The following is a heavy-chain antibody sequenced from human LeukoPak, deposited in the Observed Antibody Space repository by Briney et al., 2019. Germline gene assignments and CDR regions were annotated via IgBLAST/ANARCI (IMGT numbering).Heavy chain of an antibody. J-gene: IGHJ4*02. CDR1: GFTFSSYN. Sequence: AGTLRLSCAASGFTFSSYNMNWVRQAPGKGLEWVSSITSSSTNIYYADSVKGRFTISRDNAKNSLYLEMNSLGAEDTAVYYCAREIAAAPLYWGQGTLVTVSS. V-gene: IGHV3-21*04. CDR2: ITSSSTNI. CDR3: AREIAAAPLY. D-gene: IGHD6-13*01.